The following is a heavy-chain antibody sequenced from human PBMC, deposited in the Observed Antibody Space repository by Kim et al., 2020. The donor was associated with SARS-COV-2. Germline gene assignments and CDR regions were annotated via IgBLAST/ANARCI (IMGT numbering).Heavy chain of an antibody. CDR1: GGSISSSSYY. CDR2: IYYSGST. V-gene: IGHV4-39*01. CDR3: ARHEEITIFGVVIMPQGPFDY. J-gene: IGHJ4*02. D-gene: IGHD3-3*01. Sequence: SETLSLTCTVSGGSISSSSYYWGWIRQPPGKGLEWIGSIYYSGSTYYNPSLKSRVTISVDTSKNQFSLKLSSVTAADTAVYYCARHEEITIFGVVIMPQGPFDYWGQGTLVTVSS.